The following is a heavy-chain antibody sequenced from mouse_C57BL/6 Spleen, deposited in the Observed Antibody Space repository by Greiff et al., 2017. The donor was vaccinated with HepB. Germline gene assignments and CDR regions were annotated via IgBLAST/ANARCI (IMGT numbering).Heavy chain of an antibody. CDR1: GYTFTSYW. V-gene: IGHV1-53*01. CDR3: ARPLYGSWYFDV. J-gene: IGHJ1*03. Sequence: QVHVKQPGTELVKPGASVKLSCKASGYTFTSYWMHWVKQRPGQGLEWIGNINPSNGGTNYNEKFKSKATLTVDKSSSTAYMQLSSLTSEDSAVYYCARPLYGSWYFDVWGTGTTVTVSS. D-gene: IGHD1-1*01. CDR2: INPSNGGT.